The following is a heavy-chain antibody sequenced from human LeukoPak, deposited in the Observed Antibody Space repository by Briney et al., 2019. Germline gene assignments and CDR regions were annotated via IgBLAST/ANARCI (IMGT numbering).Heavy chain of an antibody. CDR1: GDSISSSNW. J-gene: IGHJ4*02. Sequence: SGTLSLTCEVSGDSISSSNWWSWVRQPPGRGLEWIGDIHHSGSTNHNPSLKSRVTISVDKSKNQFSLMLNSVTAADTAVYFCGRVSLTGYKYFDYWGQGTLVTVSS. D-gene: IGHD3-9*01. CDR3: GRVSLTGYKYFDY. V-gene: IGHV4-4*02. CDR2: IHHSGST.